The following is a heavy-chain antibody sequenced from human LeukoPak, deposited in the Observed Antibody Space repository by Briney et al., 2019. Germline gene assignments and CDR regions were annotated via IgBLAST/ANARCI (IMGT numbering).Heavy chain of an antibody. Sequence: ASVKVSCKVSGYTLTELSMHWVRQAPGKGLEWMGGFDPEDGETIYAQKFQGRVTMTEDTSTDTAYMELSSLRSEDTAVYYCATGGPRPRYFDWLLSSSDAFDIWGQGTMVTVSS. V-gene: IGHV1-24*01. CDR3: ATGGPRPRYFDWLLSSSDAFDI. CDR2: FDPEDGET. CDR1: GYTLTELS. J-gene: IGHJ3*02. D-gene: IGHD3-9*01.